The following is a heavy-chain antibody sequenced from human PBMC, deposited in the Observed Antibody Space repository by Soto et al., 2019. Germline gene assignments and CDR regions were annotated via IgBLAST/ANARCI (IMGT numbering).Heavy chain of an antibody. CDR2: IIPIFGTP. D-gene: IGHD3-10*01. J-gene: IGHJ4*02. V-gene: IGHV1-69*13. CDR3: ATSEGRDGSGADTFYFDS. CDR1: GVTFSRQD. Sequence: ASVKVSCKASGVTFSRQDMRWVRQAPGQGLEWMGGIIPIFGTPQYAEKFQDRVTITADESTSTAYMELSSLTSEDTAVYYCATSEGRDGSGADTFYFDSWGQGALVTVSS.